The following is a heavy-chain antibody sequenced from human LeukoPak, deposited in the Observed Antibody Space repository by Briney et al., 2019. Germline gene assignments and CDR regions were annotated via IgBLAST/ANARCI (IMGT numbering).Heavy chain of an antibody. CDR3: AKDRWSGRVVVNQGSYWYFDL. Sequence: GGSLRLSCAASGLTFSSYAMSWVRQAPGKGLEWVSAISGSGGSTYYADSVKGRFTISRDNSKNTLYLQMNSLRAEDTAVYYCAKDRWSGRVVVNQGSYWYFDLWGRGTLVTVSS. V-gene: IGHV3-23*01. J-gene: IGHJ2*01. CDR2: ISGSGGST. D-gene: IGHD2-21*01. CDR1: GLTFSSYA.